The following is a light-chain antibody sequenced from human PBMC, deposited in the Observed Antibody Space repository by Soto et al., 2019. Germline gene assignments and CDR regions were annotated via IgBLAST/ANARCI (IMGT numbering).Light chain of an antibody. CDR1: QDIRFY. CDR3: QHYNSLPIT. CDR2: DAS. V-gene: IGKV1-33*01. J-gene: IGKJ5*01. Sequence: IHMTQSPSSLSASLGDRVTITCQASQDIRFYLNWYQHKTGQAPKLLIYDASQLETGVPSKFSGSGSGTDFTFTINNLQAEDIGTYYCQHYNSLPITFGQGTRLEIK.